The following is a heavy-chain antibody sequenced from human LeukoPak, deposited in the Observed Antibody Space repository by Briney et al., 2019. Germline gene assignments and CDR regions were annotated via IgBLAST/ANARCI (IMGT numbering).Heavy chain of an antibody. Sequence: GRSLRLSCAASGFTFSSYGMHWVRQAPGKGLEWVAVISYDGSNKYYADSVKGRFTISRDNSKNTLYLQMNSLRAEDTAVYYCARDRRVVVASYYFDYWGQGTLVTVSS. CDR3: ARDRRVVVASYYFDY. CDR2: ISYDGSNK. V-gene: IGHV3-30*19. D-gene: IGHD2-15*01. CDR1: GFTFSSYG. J-gene: IGHJ4*02.